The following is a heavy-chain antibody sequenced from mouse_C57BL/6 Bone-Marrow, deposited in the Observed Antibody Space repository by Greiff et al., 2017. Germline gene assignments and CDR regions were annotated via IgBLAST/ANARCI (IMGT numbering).Heavy chain of an antibody. V-gene: IGHV14-4*01. J-gene: IGHJ4*01. CDR1: GFNIKDDY. CDR2: IDPENGDT. Sequence: VQLQQSGAELVRPGASVKLSCTASGFNIKDDYMHWVKQRPEQGLEWIGWIDPENGDTEYASKFQGKATITADTSSNTAYLQLSSLTSEDTAVYYCTTTVVAYYAMDYWGQGTSVTVSS. D-gene: IGHD1-1*01. CDR3: TTTVVAYYAMDY.